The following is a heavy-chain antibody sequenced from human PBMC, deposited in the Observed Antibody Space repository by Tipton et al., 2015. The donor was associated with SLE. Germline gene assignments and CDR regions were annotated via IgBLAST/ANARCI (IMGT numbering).Heavy chain of an antibody. V-gene: IGHV1-3*01. J-gene: IGHJ4*02. Sequence: QLVQSGAEVKKPGASVKVSCKASGYTFTSYAMHWVRQDPGQRLEWMGWINAGNGNTKYSQKFQGRVTITRDTSASTAYMELSSLRSEDTAVYYCARVLNCSSTSCSFDYWGQGTLVTVSS. CDR3: ARVLNCSSTSCSFDY. D-gene: IGHD2-2*01. CDR2: INAGNGNT. CDR1: GYTFTSYA.